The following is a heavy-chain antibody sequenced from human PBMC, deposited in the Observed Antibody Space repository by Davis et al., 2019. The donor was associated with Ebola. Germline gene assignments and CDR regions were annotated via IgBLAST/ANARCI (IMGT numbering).Heavy chain of an antibody. CDR3: ASLQAPPLGMDV. V-gene: IGHV4-59*08. CDR1: GGSISTYY. CDR2: IYYSGST. Sequence: PSETLSLTCTVSGGSISTYYWSWMRQPPGKGLEWIGYIYYSGSTNYNPSLKSRVTISVDTSKNQFSLKLSSVTAADTAVYYCASLQAPPLGMDVWGQGTTVTVSS. J-gene: IGHJ6*02.